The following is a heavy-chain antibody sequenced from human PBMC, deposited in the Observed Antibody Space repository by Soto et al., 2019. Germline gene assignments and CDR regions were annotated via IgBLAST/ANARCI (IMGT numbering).Heavy chain of an antibody. D-gene: IGHD3-22*01. CDR3: ARYRVYYYGSSGYYNFEY. CDR1: GFTFNNYA. V-gene: IGHV3-30*09. CDR2: ISYDGNNQ. J-gene: IGHJ4*02. Sequence: QVQLVESGGGVVQPGRSLRLSCAASGFTFNNYAMHWVRQAPGKGLEWVAVISYDGNNQYYADSVKGRFAITRDNSKNTLYLQMNSLRDEDTAVYYCARYRVYYYGSSGYYNFEYWGQGSLVTVSS.